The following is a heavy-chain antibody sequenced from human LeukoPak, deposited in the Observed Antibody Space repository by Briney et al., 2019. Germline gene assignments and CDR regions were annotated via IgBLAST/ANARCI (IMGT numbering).Heavy chain of an antibody. J-gene: IGHJ6*03. Sequence: GGSLRLSSAASGFTFSSYSMNWVRQAPGKGLEWVSYISSSSSTIYYADSVKGRFTISRDNAKNSLYLQMNSLRAEDTAVYYCARQKSTVTTGAYYYYMDVWGKGTTVTVSS. D-gene: IGHD4-17*01. V-gene: IGHV3-48*01. CDR2: ISSSSSTI. CDR1: GFTFSSYS. CDR3: ARQKSTVTTGAYYYYMDV.